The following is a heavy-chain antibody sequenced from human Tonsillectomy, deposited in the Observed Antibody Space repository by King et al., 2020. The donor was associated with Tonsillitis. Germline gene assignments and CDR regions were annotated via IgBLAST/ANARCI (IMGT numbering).Heavy chain of an antibody. Sequence: VQLVESGGGLVQPGRSLRLSCAASGFTFDEYAMHWVRQAPGKGLEWVSGISWNGGSIGYAGSVRGRFTISRDNAKNSLYLQMNSLRAEDTALYYCAKATGNLRFGESLGYYFDYWGQGTLVTVSS. D-gene: IGHD3-10*01. CDR2: ISWNGGSI. CDR1: GFTFDEYA. V-gene: IGHV3-9*01. J-gene: IGHJ4*02. CDR3: AKATGNLRFGESLGYYFDY.